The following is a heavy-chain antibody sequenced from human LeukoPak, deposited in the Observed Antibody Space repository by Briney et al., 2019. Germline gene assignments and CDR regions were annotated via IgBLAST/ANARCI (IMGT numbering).Heavy chain of an antibody. J-gene: IGHJ4*02. Sequence: PGGSLRLSCTASGFTFGDYAMSWVRQAPGKGLEWVGLIRSKAYGGKTEYAASVKGRFTISRDNYKSIAYLQMNSLKTEDTAVYYCTTEYYYDSSGYYRDFDYWGQGTLVTVSS. CDR3: TTEYYYDSSGYYRDFDY. CDR2: IRSKAYGGKT. V-gene: IGHV3-49*04. D-gene: IGHD3-22*01. CDR1: GFTFGDYA.